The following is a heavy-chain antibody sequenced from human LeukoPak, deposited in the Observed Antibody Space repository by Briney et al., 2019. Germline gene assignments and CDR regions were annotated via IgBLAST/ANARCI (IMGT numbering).Heavy chain of an antibody. D-gene: IGHD6-19*01. V-gene: IGHV4-4*07. CDR2: IYTSGST. J-gene: IGHJ4*02. Sequence: SETPSLTCTVSGGSISSYYWSWIRQPAGKGLEWIGRIYTSGSTNYNPSLKSRVTMSVDTSKNQFSLKLSSVTAADTAVYYCARDVRSIAVAGTFFDYWGQGTLVTVSS. CDR1: GGSISSYY. CDR3: ARDVRSIAVAGTFFDY.